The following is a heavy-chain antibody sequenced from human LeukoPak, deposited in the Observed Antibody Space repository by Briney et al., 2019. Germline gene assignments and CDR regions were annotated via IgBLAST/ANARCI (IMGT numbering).Heavy chain of an antibody. CDR2: ISPYNGNT. J-gene: IGHJ3*02. CDR3: ARGVDAFDI. Sequence: ASVKVSCKASGYTFTSYGISWVRQAPGQGLEWMGWISPYNGNTNYVQKLQGRVTVTTDTSTSTVYMELRSLRSDDTAVYYCARGVDAFDIGGQGTMVSVSS. CDR1: GYTFTSYG. V-gene: IGHV1-18*01.